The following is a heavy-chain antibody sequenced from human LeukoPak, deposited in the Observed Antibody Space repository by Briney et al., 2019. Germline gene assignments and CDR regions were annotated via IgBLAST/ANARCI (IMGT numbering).Heavy chain of an antibody. D-gene: IGHD5-12*01. Sequence: AGGSLRLSCAASGFTFSSYAMSWVRQARGKGLEWVSAIRGSGGSTYYADSVKGRFTISRDNSKNTLYLQMNSLRAEDTAVYYCAKELYVDIVATIPDYWGQGTLVTVSS. CDR2: IRGSGGST. J-gene: IGHJ4*02. CDR1: GFTFSSYA. CDR3: AKELYVDIVATIPDY. V-gene: IGHV3-23*01.